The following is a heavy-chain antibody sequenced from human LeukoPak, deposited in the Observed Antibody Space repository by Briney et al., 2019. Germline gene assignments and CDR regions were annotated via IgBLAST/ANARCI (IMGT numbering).Heavy chain of an antibody. Sequence: GGSLRLSCAASGFTVSSNYMSWVHQAPGKGLEWVSVIYSGGSTYYADSVKGRFTISRDNSKNTLYLQMNSLRAEDTAVYYCARLGRSSSWYDYWGQGTLVTVSS. CDR1: GFTVSSNY. CDR2: IYSGGST. J-gene: IGHJ4*02. V-gene: IGHV3-66*01. D-gene: IGHD6-13*01. CDR3: ARLGRSSSWYDY.